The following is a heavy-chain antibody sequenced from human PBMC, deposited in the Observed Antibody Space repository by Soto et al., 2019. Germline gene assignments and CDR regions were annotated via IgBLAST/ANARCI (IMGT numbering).Heavy chain of an antibody. J-gene: IGHJ5*02. Sequence: ESGGGLVQPGGSLRLSCAASGFTFSSYWMSWVRQAPGKGLEWVADIKEDGSEKYYVDSVKGRFTISRDDSKNSLYLQMNSLRADDTAVYYCARELGWGWFDPWGQGTLVTVSS. V-gene: IGHV3-7*01. CDR2: IKEDGSEK. CDR3: ARELGWGWFDP. CDR1: GFTFSSYW. D-gene: IGHD3-16*01.